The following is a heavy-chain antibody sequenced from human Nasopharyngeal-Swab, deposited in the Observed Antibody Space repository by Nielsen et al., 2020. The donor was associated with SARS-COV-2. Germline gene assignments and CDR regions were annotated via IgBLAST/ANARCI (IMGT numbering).Heavy chain of an antibody. V-gene: IGHV4-30-2*03. J-gene: IGHJ4*02. CDR3: ARQAYRRWLQLRAHFDY. CDR2: IYHSGST. D-gene: IGHD5-24*01. Sequence: SETLSLTCAVSGGSISSGGYSWSWIRQPPGKGLEWIGYIYHSGSTYYNPSLKSRVTISVDTSKNQFSLKLSSVTAADTAVYYCARQAYRRWLQLRAHFDYWGQGTLVTVSS. CDR1: GGSISSGGYS.